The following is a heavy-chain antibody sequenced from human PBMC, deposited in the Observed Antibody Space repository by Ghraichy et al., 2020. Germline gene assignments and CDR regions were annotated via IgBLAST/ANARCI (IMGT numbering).Heavy chain of an antibody. CDR3: ARGGGRCSSTSCYKRKGNFPYYYYGMDV. CDR2: INHSGST. D-gene: IGHD2-2*02. J-gene: IGHJ6*02. CDR1: GGSFSGYY. V-gene: IGHV4-34*01. Sequence: SETLSLTCAVYGGSFSGYYWSWIRQPPGKGLEWIGEINHSGSTNYNPSLKSRVTISVDTSKNQFSLKLSSVTTADTAVYYCARGGGRCSSTSCYKRKGNFPYYYYGMDVWGQGTTVTVSS.